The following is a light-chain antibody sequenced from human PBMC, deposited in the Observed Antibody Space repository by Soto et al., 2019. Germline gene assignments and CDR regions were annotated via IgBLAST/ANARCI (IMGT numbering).Light chain of an antibody. J-gene: IGKJ4*01. CDR1: QSVTSSY. CDR3: QQYGSSPLT. Sequence: EIALTQSPATLSLSPGERATLSCRASQSVTSSYLAWYQQKPGQAPRLLLYGASSRATGIPDRFRGVGSGTDFTLTISRLEPEDSAVYYCQQYGSSPLTFGGGTKVEI. CDR2: GAS. V-gene: IGKV3-20*01.